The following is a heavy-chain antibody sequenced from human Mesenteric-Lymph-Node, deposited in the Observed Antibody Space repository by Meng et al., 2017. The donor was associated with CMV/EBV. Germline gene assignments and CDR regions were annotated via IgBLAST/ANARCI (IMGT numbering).Heavy chain of an antibody. CDR1: GGSISSSIYY. CDR3: AREATVVNLGSPDH. D-gene: IGHD4-23*01. J-gene: IGHJ4*02. V-gene: IGHV4-39*07. CDR2: IYHSGGT. Sequence: SETLSLTCTVSGGSISSSIYYWAWIRQPPGKGLEWIGSIYHSGGTYYNPSLQSRVTISVDTSKNQFSLRLTSVTAADTAVYYCAREATVVNLGSPDHWGQGTLVTVSS.